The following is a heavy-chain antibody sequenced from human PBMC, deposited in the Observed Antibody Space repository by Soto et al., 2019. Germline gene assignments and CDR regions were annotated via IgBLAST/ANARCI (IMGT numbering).Heavy chain of an antibody. CDR2: IDCSGGT. CDR3: ARDDGDGYHVR. J-gene: IGHJ4*02. D-gene: IGHD5-12*01. Sequence: HVQLQESGPGLVKPSQTLSLTCTVSGGSISSGGYDWSWIRQHPGKGLEWIGYIDCSGGTYYNPSIRSRVTLSVDTSKNQFSLKLSSVTAADTAVYYCARDDGDGYHVRWGQGTLVTVSS. CDR1: GGSISSGGYD. V-gene: IGHV4-31*03.